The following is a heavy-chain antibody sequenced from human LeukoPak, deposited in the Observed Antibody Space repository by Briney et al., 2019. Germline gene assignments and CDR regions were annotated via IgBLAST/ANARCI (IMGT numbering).Heavy chain of an antibody. CDR1: GFTFSSYE. Sequence: GGSLRLSCAASGFTFSSYEMNWVRQAPGKGLEWVSYISSSGSTIYYADSVKGRFTISRDNAKNSLYLQMNSLRAEDTAVYYCARERYYGSGSSPLGYWGQGTLVTVSS. D-gene: IGHD3-10*01. J-gene: IGHJ4*02. CDR2: ISSSGSTI. CDR3: ARERYYGSGSSPLGY. V-gene: IGHV3-48*03.